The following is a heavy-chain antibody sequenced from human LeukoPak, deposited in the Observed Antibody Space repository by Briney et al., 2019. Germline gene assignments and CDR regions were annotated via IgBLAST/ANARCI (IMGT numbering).Heavy chain of an antibody. CDR2: IYYSGST. CDR3: ARHRCSSTSCYADSGTFDY. Sequence: PGGSLRLSCAASGFTFSSYWMSWVRQAPGKGLEWIGYIYYSGSTNYNPSLKGRVTISVDTSKNQFSLKLSSVTAADTAVYYCARHRCSSTSCYADSGTFDYWGQGTLVTVSS. CDR1: GFTFSSYW. J-gene: IGHJ4*02. D-gene: IGHD2-2*01. V-gene: IGHV4-59*08.